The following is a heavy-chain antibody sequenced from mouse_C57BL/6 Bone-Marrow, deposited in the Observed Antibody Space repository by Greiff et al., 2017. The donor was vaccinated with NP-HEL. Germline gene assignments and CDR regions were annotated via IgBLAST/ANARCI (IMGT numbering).Heavy chain of an antibody. CDR2: IYPGSCSN. V-gene: IGHV1-55*01. Sequence: VQLKQPGAELVKPGASVKMSCKASGYTFTSYWITWVKQRPGQGLEWMGDIYPGSCSNNYNEKFQSKAPLTVDTSSSTAYMQLSSLTSEDSAVYYCAKDYYGSSYVWFAYWGQGTLVTVSA. CDR3: AKDYYGSSYVWFAY. J-gene: IGHJ3*01. D-gene: IGHD1-1*01. CDR1: GYTFTSYW.